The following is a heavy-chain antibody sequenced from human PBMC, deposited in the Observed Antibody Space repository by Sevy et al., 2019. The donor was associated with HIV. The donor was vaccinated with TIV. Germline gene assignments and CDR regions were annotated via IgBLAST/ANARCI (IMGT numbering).Heavy chain of an antibody. D-gene: IGHD3-22*01. J-gene: IGHJ4*02. CDR2: IKSKTDGGTT. V-gene: IGHV3-15*01. CDR1: GFTFSNAW. CDR3: TVIHSSGYHDY. Sequence: GGSLRLSCAASGFTFSNAWMSWVRQAPGKGLGWVGRIKSKTDGGTTDYAAPVKGRFTISRDDSKNTLYLQMNSLKTEDTAVYYCTVIHSSGYHDYWGQGTLVTVSS.